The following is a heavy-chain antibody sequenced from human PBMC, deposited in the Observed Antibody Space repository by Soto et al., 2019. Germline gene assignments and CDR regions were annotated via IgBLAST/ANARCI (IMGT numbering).Heavy chain of an antibody. Sequence: PSETLSLTCPVSGGSLSSYYWSWIRQPPGKGLEWIGYIYYSVSTNYNPSLKSRVTISVDTSKNQFSLKLSSVTAADTAVYYCARGPQYSSSSGGAFDIWGQGTMVTV. CDR2: IYYSVST. CDR1: GGSLSSYY. V-gene: IGHV4-59*08. J-gene: IGHJ3*02. CDR3: ARGPQYSSSSGGAFDI. D-gene: IGHD6-6*01.